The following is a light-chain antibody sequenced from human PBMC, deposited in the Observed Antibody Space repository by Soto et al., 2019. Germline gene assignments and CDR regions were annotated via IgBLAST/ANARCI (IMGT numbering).Light chain of an antibody. CDR2: GAS. J-gene: IGKJ5*01. Sequence: EIVLTLSPGTLSLSPGERATLSCRASHSVSSSYLAWYQQKPGQAPRLLIYGASSRATGIPARFSGSGSGTDFTLTISSLEPEAFAVYYCQQRSNWPPAITFGQGTRLEIK. V-gene: IGKV3D-20*02. CDR1: HSVSSSY. CDR3: QQRSNWPPAIT.